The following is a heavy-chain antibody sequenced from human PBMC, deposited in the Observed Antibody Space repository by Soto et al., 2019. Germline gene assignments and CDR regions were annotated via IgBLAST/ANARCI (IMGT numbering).Heavy chain of an antibody. D-gene: IGHD3-10*01. CDR3: AKLDWGRITMVRGVIMPFDP. V-gene: IGHV3-23*01. CDR1: GFTFSSYA. CDR2: ISGSGGST. Sequence: GGSLRLSCAASGFTFSSYAMSWVRQAPGKGLEWVSAISGSGGSTYYADSVKGRFTISRDNSKNTLYLQMNSLRAEDTAVYYCAKLDWGRITMVRGVIMPFDPWGQGTLVTVSS. J-gene: IGHJ5*02.